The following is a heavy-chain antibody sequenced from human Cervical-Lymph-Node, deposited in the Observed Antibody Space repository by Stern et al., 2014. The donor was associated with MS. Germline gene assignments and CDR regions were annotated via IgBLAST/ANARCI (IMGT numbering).Heavy chain of an antibody. Sequence: VQLVESGGGLVQSGRSLRLSCAFSGFTFDEHAMHCVRQAPGKGLEWVAGFMWDSSRIGYADSVKGRFTISRDNARKSLYLQMNSLRVDDTALYYCVKDGVPGGADYWGQGTQVTVSS. CDR3: VKDGVPGGADY. CDR1: GFTFDEHA. J-gene: IGHJ4*02. V-gene: IGHV3-9*01. D-gene: IGHD3-3*01. CDR2: FMWDSSRI.